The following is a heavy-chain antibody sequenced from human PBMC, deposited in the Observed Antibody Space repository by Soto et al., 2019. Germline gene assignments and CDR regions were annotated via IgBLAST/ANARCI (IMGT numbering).Heavy chain of an antibody. CDR2: IYYSGST. J-gene: IGHJ5*02. D-gene: IGHD6-19*01. CDR3: ARHPYSSGWYLDWFDP. Sequence: SETLSLTCTVSGGSISSSSYYWGWIRQPPGKGLEWIGSIYYSGSTYYNPSLKSRVTISVDTSKNQFSLKLSSVTAADTAVYYCARHPYSSGWYLDWFDPWGQGTLVTVSS. V-gene: IGHV4-39*01. CDR1: GGSISSSSYY.